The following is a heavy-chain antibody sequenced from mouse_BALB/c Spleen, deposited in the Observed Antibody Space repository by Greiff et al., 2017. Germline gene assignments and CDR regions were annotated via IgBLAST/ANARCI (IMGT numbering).Heavy chain of an antibody. D-gene: IGHD2-4*01. V-gene: IGHV14-1*02. CDR2: IDPENGNT. CDR3: ARAPSYYDYDGFAY. J-gene: IGHJ3*01. Sequence: VQLKQSGAELVRPGALVKLSCKASGFNIKDYYMHWVKQRPEQGLEWIGWIDPENGNTIYDPKFQGKASITADTSSNTAYLQLSSLTSEDTAVYYCARAPSYYDYDGFAYWGQGTLVTVSA. CDR1: GFNIKDYY.